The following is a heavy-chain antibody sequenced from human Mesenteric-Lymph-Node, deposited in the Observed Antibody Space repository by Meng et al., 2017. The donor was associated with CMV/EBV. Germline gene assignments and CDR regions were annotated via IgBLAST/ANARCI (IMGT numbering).Heavy chain of an antibody. V-gene: IGHV1-69*02. CDR2: IIPILGIA. CDR3: AGGIAAAGSRWFDP. CDR1: GGTFSSYT. Sequence: QVQLVQSGAEVKKPGSSVKVSCKASGGTFSSYTISWVRQVPGQGLEWMGRIIPILGIANYAQKFQGRVTITADKFTSTAYMELSSLRSEDTAVYYCAGGIAAAGSRWFDPWGQGTLVTVSS. J-gene: IGHJ5*02. D-gene: IGHD6-13*01.